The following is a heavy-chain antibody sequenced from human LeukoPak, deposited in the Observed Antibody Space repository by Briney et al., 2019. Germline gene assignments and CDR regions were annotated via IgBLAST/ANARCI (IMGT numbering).Heavy chain of an antibody. J-gene: IGHJ4*02. CDR2: INPNSGDT. V-gene: IGHV1-2*02. D-gene: IGHD3-16*01. CDR1: GYTFTGYY. CDR3: ATQRGSYLWGTDFDY. Sequence: SVKGSFKTSGYTFTGYYMHWVRQAPGQGLEWMGWINPNSGDTKYAQKFQGRVTMTRDTSISTAYMELSRLRSDDTAVYYCATQRGSYLWGTDFDYWGQGTLVTVSS.